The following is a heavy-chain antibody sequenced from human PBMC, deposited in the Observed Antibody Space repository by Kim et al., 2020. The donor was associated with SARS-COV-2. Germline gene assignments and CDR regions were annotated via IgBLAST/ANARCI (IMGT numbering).Heavy chain of an antibody. Sequence: SETLSLTCIVSGDSIGNYHWSWIRQPPGKGLEWIGTENTKYSRSLESRATMSVDTSQNQISLKLYPVTVADTAIYYCALYIVGNGGRGYWGQGTLVTVSS. V-gene: IGHV4-4*09. D-gene: IGHD2-8*01. J-gene: IGHJ4*02. CDR2: ENT. CDR3: ALYIVGNGGRGY. CDR1: GDSIGNYH.